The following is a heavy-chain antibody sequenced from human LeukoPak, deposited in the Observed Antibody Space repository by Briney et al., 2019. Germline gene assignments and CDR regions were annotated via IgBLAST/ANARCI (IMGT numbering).Heavy chain of an antibody. CDR3: AGAMVRGVISAVFDY. CDR1: GGTFSSYA. V-gene: IGHV1-69*01. J-gene: IGHJ4*02. CDR2: TIPIFGTA. D-gene: IGHD3-10*01. Sequence: SVKVSCKASGGTFSSYAISWVRQAPGQGLEWMGGTIPIFGTANYAQKFQGRVTITADESTSTAYMELSSLRSEGTAVYYCAGAMVRGVISAVFDYWGQGTLVTVSS.